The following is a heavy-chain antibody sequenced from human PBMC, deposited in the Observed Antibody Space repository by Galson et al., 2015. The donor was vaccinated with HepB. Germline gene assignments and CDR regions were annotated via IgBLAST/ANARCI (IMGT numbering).Heavy chain of an antibody. CDR3: ARQFSEITMIVAGSAFDI. CDR2: IYPGDSDT. D-gene: IGHD3-22*01. J-gene: IGHJ3*02. CDR1: GYSFTSYW. V-gene: IGHV5-51*01. Sequence: QSGAEVKKPGESLKISCKGSGYSFTSYWIGWVRQMPGKGLEWMGIIYPGDSDTRYSPSFQGQVTISADKSISTAYLQWSSLKASDTAMYYCARQFSEITMIVAGSAFDIWGQGTMVTVSS.